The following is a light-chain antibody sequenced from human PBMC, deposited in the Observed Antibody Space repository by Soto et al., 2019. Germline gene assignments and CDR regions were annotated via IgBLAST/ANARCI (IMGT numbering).Light chain of an antibody. J-gene: IGLJ2*01. Sequence: QPVLTQSPSASASLGASVKLTCTLSSGHSSYAIAWHQQHPEKGPRYLMKLNSAGSHSKGDGIPDRFTGSSSGAERYLTISSLQSEDEADSYCQTWGTGIQVFGGGTKLTVL. CDR3: QTWGTGIQV. V-gene: IGLV4-69*01. CDR1: SGHSSYA. CDR2: LNSAGSH.